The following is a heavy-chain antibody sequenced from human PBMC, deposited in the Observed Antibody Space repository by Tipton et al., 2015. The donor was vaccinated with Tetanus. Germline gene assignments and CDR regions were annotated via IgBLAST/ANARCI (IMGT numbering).Heavy chain of an antibody. D-gene: IGHD6-13*01. CDR3: ARGWGSSWYYFDY. J-gene: IGHJ4*02. CDR1: GGSTHSHY. CDR2: IYSGGTT. V-gene: IGHV4-4*07. Sequence: GLVKPSETLSLSCTVSGGSTHSHYWSWIRQSAAKGLEWIGRIYSGGTTNYNPSLKSRVFMSMDTSKNQFSLELSSVTAADTAVYYCARGWGSSWYYFDYWGQGILVTVSS.